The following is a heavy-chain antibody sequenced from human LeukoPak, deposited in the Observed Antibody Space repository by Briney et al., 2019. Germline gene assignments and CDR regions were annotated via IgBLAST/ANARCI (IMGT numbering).Heavy chain of an antibody. CDR1: GFTVTNTF. Sequence: GRSLRLSCAASGFTVTNTFMNWVRQAPGKGLEWVSVIYSGGETYYADSVRGRFTISRDNTKNTVNLQMNSLRAEDTAVYYCAGGGAFEDWGQGTMVTVSS. J-gene: IGHJ3*01. V-gene: IGHV3-66*01. CDR3: AGGGAFED. CDR2: IYSGGET.